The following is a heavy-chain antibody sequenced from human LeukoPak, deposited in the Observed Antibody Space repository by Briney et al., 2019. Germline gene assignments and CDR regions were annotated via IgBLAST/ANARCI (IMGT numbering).Heavy chain of an antibody. D-gene: IGHD3-16*01. V-gene: IGHV4-31*03. Sequence: SETLSLTCTVSGGSISSGSHYYNWIRQHPGKGLEWIGYIYYTGITSYNPSLKSRVTMSVDTSMNQVSLKVTSLTAADTAVYYCAASSGVTLGRFWGQGTLVTVSS. CDR3: AASSGVTLGRF. J-gene: IGHJ4*02. CDR1: GGSISSGSHY. CDR2: IYYTGIT.